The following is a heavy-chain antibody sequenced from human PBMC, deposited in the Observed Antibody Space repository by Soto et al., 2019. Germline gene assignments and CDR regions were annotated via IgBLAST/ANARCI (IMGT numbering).Heavy chain of an antibody. V-gene: IGHV3-9*01. CDR3: AKGGQLLTEGGGY. Sequence: EVQLVESGGGLVQPGRSLRLSCAASGFTFDDYAMHWVRQAPGKGLEWVSGISWNSGSIGYADSGKGRFTIARDNAKNTLYLQMNSLGARDTALYYCAKGGQLLTEGGGYWGQGTLVTVSS. CDR2: ISWNSGSI. J-gene: IGHJ4*02. D-gene: IGHD2-2*01. CDR1: GFTFDDYA.